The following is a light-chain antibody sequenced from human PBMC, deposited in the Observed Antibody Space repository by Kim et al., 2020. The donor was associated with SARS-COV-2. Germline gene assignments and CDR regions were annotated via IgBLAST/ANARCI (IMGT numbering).Light chain of an antibody. J-gene: IGKJ2*01. Sequence: SLSPGERATLSCRASQSVINNYLAWYQQTPGQAPRLLIYGASSRATGIPHRFSGSGSGTDFTLTISRLEPEDFALYYCQHYGSSSTFGQGTKLEIK. CDR2: GAS. CDR1: QSVINNY. V-gene: IGKV3-20*01. CDR3: QHYGSSST.